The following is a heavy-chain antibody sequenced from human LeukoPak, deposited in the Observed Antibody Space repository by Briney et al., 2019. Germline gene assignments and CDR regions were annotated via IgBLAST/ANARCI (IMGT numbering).Heavy chain of an antibody. Sequence: GGSLRLSCAASGSTFASYGMSWVRQAPGKGLEWVSFITTNGGRTSYADSVEGRFTISRDNPRNTLYMQMNNLRDEDTAVYYCAIMHGYYDGTGYWVQWGQGTLVTVSS. D-gene: IGHD3-22*01. CDR1: GSTFASYG. CDR3: AIMHGYYDGTGYWVQ. J-gene: IGHJ1*01. CDR2: ITTNGGRT. V-gene: IGHV3-23*01.